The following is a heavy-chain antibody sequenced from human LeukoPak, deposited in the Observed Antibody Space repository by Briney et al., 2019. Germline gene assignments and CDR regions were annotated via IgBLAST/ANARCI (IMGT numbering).Heavy chain of an antibody. CDR1: GFTFSSYW. Sequence: GGSLRLSCVASGFTFSSYWMHWVRHVPGKGLVWVSRINSDGSDTTYADPVKGRFTISRGNAKNTLYLQINSLRAEDTAVYYCARDFRRYFDYWGQGTLVTVSS. V-gene: IGHV3-74*01. CDR3: ARDFRRYFDY. CDR2: INSDGSDT. J-gene: IGHJ4*02.